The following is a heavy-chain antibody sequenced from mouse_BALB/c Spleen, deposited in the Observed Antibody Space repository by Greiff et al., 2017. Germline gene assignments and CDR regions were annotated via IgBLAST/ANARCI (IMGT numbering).Heavy chain of an antibody. J-gene: IGHJ4*01. V-gene: IGHV1-9*01. CDR3: APYYGNDYYAMDY. CDR2: ILPGSGST. D-gene: IGHD2-10*01. Sequence: QVQLKESGAELMKPGASVKISCKATGYTFSSYWIEWVKQRPGHGLEWIGEILPGSGSTNYNEKFKGKATFTADTSSNTAYMQLSSLTSEDSAVYYCAPYYGNDYYAMDYWGQGTSVTVSS. CDR1: GYTFSSYW.